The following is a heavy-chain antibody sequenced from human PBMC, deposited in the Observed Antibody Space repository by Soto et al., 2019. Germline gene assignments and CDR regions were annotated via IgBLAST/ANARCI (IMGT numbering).Heavy chain of an antibody. D-gene: IGHD3-16*02. Sequence: PSETLSLTCAVFGDSMDNNRWWSWVRQSPGKGLEWIGYIYYSGSTNYNPSLKSRVTISVDTSKNQFSLKLSSVTAADTAVYYCARARIIGRFDYWGQGTLVTVSS. CDR2: IYYSGST. V-gene: IGHV4-4*02. J-gene: IGHJ4*02. CDR1: GDSMDNNRW. CDR3: ARARIIGRFDY.